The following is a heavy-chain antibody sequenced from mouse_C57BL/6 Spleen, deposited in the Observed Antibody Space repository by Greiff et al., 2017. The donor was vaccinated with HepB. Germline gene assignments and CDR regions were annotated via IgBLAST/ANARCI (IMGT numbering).Heavy chain of an antibody. CDR2: IYPGDGDT. V-gene: IGHV1-82*01. D-gene: IGHD1-1*01. Sequence: QVQLKQSGPELVKPGASVKISCKASGYAFSSSWMNWVKQRPGKGLEWIGRIYPGDGDTNYNGKFKGKATLTADKSSSTAYMQLSSLTSEDSAVYFCARWFVVARLYWYFDVWGTGTTVTVSS. CDR1: GYAFSSSW. J-gene: IGHJ1*03. CDR3: ARWFVVARLYWYFDV.